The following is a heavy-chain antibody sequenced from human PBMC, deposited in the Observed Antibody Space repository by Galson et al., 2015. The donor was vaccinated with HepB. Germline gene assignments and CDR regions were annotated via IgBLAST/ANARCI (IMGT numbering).Heavy chain of an antibody. CDR3: ARDVIVGATFIGAFYYYYGMDV. J-gene: IGHJ6*02. D-gene: IGHD1-26*01. CDR1: GFTFSSYS. CDR2: ISSSSSYI. V-gene: IGHV3-21*01. Sequence: SLRLSCAASGFTFSSYSMNWVRQAPGKGLEWVSSISSSSSYIYYADSVKGRFTISRDNAKNSLYLQMNSLRAEDTAVYYCARDVIVGATFIGAFYYYYGMDVWGQGTTVTVSS.